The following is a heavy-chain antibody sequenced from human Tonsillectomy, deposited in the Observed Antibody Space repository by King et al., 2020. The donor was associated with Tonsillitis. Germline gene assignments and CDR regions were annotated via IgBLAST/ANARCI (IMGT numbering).Heavy chain of an antibody. Sequence: VQLVESGGGVVQPGRSLRLSCAASGFSFSSYAMHWVRQAPGKGLEWVAIISYDGTEKYYADSVKGRFTVSRDKSKNTLYLQLNSLRTEDTAVYYCAKDLGVGVSYYYGMDVWGQGTTVTVSS. J-gene: IGHJ6*02. CDR3: AKDLGVGVSYYYGMDV. CDR2: ISYDGTEK. D-gene: IGHD1-26*01. CDR1: GFSFSSYA. V-gene: IGHV3-30*18.